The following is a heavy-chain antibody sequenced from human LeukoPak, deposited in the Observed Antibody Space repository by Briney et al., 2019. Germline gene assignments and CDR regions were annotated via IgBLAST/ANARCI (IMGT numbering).Heavy chain of an antibody. CDR3: ARTATGTTGGFDY. CDR1: GYTFTGYY. V-gene: IGHV1-2*02. Sequence: ASVKVSCKASGYTFTGYYMHWVRQAPGQGLEWMGWINPNSGGTNYAQKFQGRVTMTRDTSISTAYMELSRLRSDDTAVYYCARTATGTTGGFDYWGQGTLVTVSS. J-gene: IGHJ4*02. CDR2: INPNSGGT. D-gene: IGHD1-7*01.